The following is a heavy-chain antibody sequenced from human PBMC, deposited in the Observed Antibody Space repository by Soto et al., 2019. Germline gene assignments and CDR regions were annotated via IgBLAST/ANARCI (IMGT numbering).Heavy chain of an antibody. V-gene: IGHV4-59*01. J-gene: IGHJ6*02. CDR1: GGSISSYY. CDR3: ARYTSNYYYGMDV. CDR2: IYYSGIT. D-gene: IGHD2-2*02. Sequence: QVQLQESGPGLVKPSETLSLTCTVSGGSISSYYWSWIRQPPGKGLEWIGYIYYSGITNYNPSLKRRXXISVDTSKNQFSLKLSSVTAADTAVYYCARYTSNYYYGMDVWGQGTTVTVSS.